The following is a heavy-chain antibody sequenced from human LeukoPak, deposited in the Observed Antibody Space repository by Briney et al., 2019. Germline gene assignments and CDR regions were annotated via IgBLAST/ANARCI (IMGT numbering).Heavy chain of an antibody. V-gene: IGHV3-7*03. J-gene: IGHJ4*02. CDR1: GFTVSSNY. CDR2: IKQDGSEK. CDR3: ARRGYSYGYGFYFDY. Sequence: GGSLRLSCAASGFTVSSNYMSWVRQAPGKGLEWVANIKQDGSEKYYVDSVKGRFTISRDNAKNSLYLQMNSLRAEDTAVYYCARRGYSYGYGFYFDYWGQGTLVTVSS. D-gene: IGHD5-18*01.